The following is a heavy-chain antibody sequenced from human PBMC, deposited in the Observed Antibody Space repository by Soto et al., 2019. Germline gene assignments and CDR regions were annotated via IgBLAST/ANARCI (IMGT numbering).Heavy chain of an antibody. J-gene: IGHJ5*02. CDR1: GGTFSTYP. CDR2: IIPLFGTT. V-gene: IGHV1-69*01. CDR3: ARGATHGSRWYFWFDP. Sequence: QVQLVQSGAEVRMPGSSVKVSCKASGGTFSTYPINWVRQAPGQGLEWMGGIIPLFGTTNYAQKFKGRVTITADESTSTDYMELSSLRAEDAAVYCCARGATHGSRWYFWFDPWGQGTQVTVSP. D-gene: IGHD6-13*01.